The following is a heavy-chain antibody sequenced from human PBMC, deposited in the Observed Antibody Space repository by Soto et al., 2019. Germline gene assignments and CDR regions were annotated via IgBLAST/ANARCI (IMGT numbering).Heavy chain of an antibody. J-gene: IGHJ4*02. CDR2: IYSGGST. Sequence: GGSLRLSCAASGFTVSSNYMSWVRQAPGKGLEWVSVIYSGGSTYYADSVKGRFTISRHNSKNTLYLQMNSLRAEDTAVYYCARASPYYDFWSGYSTAYYFDYGGQETLVTV. V-gene: IGHV3-53*04. CDR3: ARASPYYDFWSGYSTAYYFDY. D-gene: IGHD3-3*01. CDR1: GFTVSSNY.